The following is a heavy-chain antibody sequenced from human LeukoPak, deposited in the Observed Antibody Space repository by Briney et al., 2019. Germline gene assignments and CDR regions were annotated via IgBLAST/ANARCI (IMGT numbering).Heavy chain of an antibody. Sequence: PGGSLRLSCGTSGFSFSAYGMHWVRQAPGKGLEWVAVISYDGSNKYYADSVKGRFTISRDNSKNTLYLQMNSLRAEDTAVYYCARAHRGGSCLDYWGQGTLVTVSS. J-gene: IGHJ4*02. CDR3: ARAHRGGSCLDY. V-gene: IGHV3-30*03. CDR2: ISYDGSNK. CDR1: GFSFSAYG. D-gene: IGHD2-2*01.